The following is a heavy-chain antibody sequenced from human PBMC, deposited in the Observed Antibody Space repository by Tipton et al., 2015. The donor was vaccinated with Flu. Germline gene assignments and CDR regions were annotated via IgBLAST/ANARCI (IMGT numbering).Heavy chain of an antibody. CDR1: GYTFTSYY. J-gene: IGHJ1*01. D-gene: IGHD6-25*01. CDR2: LNPRVGST. CDR3: ARGRKGDSSAQHGGCFQH. V-gene: IGHV1-46*01. Sequence: QVQLVQSGAEVKKPGASMKVSCKASGYTFTSYYMHWVRQAPGQGLEWLGILNPRVGSTNYAQKFQGRVTMTRDTSTRTVYMELSSLRSEDTAVYYCARGRKGDSSAQHGGCFQHWGQGTLVTVSS.